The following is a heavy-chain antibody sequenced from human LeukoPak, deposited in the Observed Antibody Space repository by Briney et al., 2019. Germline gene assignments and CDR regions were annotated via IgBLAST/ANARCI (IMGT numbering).Heavy chain of an antibody. J-gene: IGHJ4*02. CDR1: GFSLRNLA. CDR2: SRRTYSK. D-gene: IGHD3-10*01. Sequence: PGESLRLSCAASGFSLRNLAVHWIRQAPGKGPEWVSASRRTYSKYYADSMEGRVAVSRDSTKNSVFLEIDRLKVGDTAVYYCAVQVRYGEMTDPGYWGQGTPVAVSS. V-gene: IGHV3-69-1*01. CDR3: AVQVRYGEMTDPGY.